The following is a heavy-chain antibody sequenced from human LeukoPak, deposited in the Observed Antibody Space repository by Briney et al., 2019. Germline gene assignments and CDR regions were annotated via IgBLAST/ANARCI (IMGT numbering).Heavy chain of an antibody. CDR3: AKDARWLAPGTFDI. CDR1: GFTLSTYA. CDR2: ISGNGDST. Sequence: GGSLRLSCAASGFTLSTYAMTWVRQAPGKGLNWVSGISGNGDSTFYADSVKGRFTISRDNSKKTLYLQMNSLRADDTAVYYCAKDARWLAPGTFDIWGQGTMVTVS. V-gene: IGHV3-23*01. J-gene: IGHJ3*02. D-gene: IGHD6-19*01.